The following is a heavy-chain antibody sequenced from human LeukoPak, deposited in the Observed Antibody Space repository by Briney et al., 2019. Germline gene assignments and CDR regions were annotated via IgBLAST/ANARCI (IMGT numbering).Heavy chain of an antibody. J-gene: IGHJ4*02. D-gene: IGHD6-13*01. Sequence: SQTLSLTCAISGDSVSSNSAAWNWIRQSPSRGLEWPGRTYYRSKWYNDYAGSVKSRITINSDTSKNQFSLQLNSVTPEDTAVYYCARVRFPYPASAGLDYWGQGTLVTVPS. CDR1: GDSVSSNSAA. CDR2: TYYRSKWYN. CDR3: ARVRFPYPASAGLDY. V-gene: IGHV6-1*01.